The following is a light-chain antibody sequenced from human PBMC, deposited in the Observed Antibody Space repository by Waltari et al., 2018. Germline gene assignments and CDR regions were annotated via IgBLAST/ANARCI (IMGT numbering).Light chain of an antibody. V-gene: IGKV1-39*01. Sequence: DIQMTQSPSSLYASVGDRVTITCRASQSISSYLNWYQQKPGKAPKLLIYAASSLQSGVPSRFSGSGSGTEFTLTISSLQPDDCATYYCQQHGNHSPYTSGHGTKLEIK. CDR3: QQHGNHSPYT. CDR2: AAS. J-gene: IGKJ2*01. CDR1: QSISSY.